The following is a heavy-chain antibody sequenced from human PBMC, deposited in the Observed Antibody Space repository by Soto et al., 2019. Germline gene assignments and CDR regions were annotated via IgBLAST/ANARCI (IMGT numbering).Heavy chain of an antibody. CDR2: INHSGST. CDR1: GGSFSGYY. D-gene: IGHD3-22*01. Sequence: SETLSLTCAVYGGSFSGYYWSWIRQPPGKGLEWIGEINHSGSTNYNPSLKSRVTISVDTSKNQFSLKLSSVTAADTAVYYCARKGHYDSSGYYPRGRYNWFDPWGQGTLVTVSS. CDR3: ARKGHYDSSGYYPRGRYNWFDP. V-gene: IGHV4-34*01. J-gene: IGHJ5*02.